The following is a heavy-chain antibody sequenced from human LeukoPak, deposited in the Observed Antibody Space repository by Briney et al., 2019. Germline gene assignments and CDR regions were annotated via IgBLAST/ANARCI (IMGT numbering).Heavy chain of an antibody. CDR3: ARDRGYYDSSGYTPIDY. D-gene: IGHD3-22*01. J-gene: IGHJ4*02. CDR2: ISSSSSYI. Sequence: GGSLRLSCAASGFTFSSYSMNWVRQAPGKGLEWVSSISSSSSYIYYADSVKGRFTISRDNAKNSLYPQMNSLRAEDTAVYYCARDRGYYDSSGYTPIDYWGQGTLVTVSS. V-gene: IGHV3-21*01. CDR1: GFTFSSYS.